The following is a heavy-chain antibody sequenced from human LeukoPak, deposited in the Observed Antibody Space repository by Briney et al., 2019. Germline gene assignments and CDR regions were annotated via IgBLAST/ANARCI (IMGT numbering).Heavy chain of an antibody. CDR2: ISGSGSTI. CDR1: GFTFSSYA. D-gene: IGHD5-12*01. Sequence: GGSLRLSCAASGFTFSSYAMSWVRQAPGKGLEWVSAISGSGSTIYYADSVKGRFTISRDNAKNSLYLQMNSLRAEDTAVYYCARDARLGYWGQGTLVTVSS. CDR3: ARDARLGY. V-gene: IGHV3-23*01. J-gene: IGHJ4*02.